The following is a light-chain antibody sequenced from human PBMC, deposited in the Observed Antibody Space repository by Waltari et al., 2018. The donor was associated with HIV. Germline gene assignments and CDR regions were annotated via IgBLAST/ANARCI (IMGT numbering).Light chain of an antibody. CDR1: SRVVGAYAR. Sequence: QSAPTQPPSVSASPGLSVTISCTGGSRVVGAYARVSWYQQPPATAPKLILYEVTNRPSGVPDRFSGSKSGNTASLTISGLQADDEADYFCSSYTSSSTYVIFGGGTKLTVL. J-gene: IGLJ2*01. V-gene: IGLV2-18*02. CDR3: SSYTSSSTYVI. CDR2: EVT.